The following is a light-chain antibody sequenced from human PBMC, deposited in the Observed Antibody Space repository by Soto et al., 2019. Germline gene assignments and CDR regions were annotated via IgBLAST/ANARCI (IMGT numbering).Light chain of an antibody. CDR3: QHSYSTPLT. CDR2: AAS. J-gene: IGKJ3*01. V-gene: IGKV1-39*01. CDR1: QSISSY. Sequence: IQMTQSPSSLSASVGDRVTITCRESQSISSYLNWYQQKPVNAPKLMIYAASSLQSGVPSSFIGSGSGTDFTLTISSLQPEDFATYYCQHSYSTPLTFGPGTKGNIK.